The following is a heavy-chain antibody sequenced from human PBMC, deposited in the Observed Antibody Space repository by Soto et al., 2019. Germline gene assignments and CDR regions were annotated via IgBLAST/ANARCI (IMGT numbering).Heavy chain of an antibody. Sequence: ASVKVSCKASGYTFTGYYMHWVRQAPGQGLEWMGWINPNSGGTNYAQKFQGRVTMTRDTSISTAYMELSRLRSDDTAVYYCARARMHYYYDSSGYSYFDYWGQGTLVTVSS. J-gene: IGHJ4*02. CDR2: INPNSGGT. D-gene: IGHD3-22*01. V-gene: IGHV1-2*02. CDR3: ARARMHYYYDSSGYSYFDY. CDR1: GYTFTGYY.